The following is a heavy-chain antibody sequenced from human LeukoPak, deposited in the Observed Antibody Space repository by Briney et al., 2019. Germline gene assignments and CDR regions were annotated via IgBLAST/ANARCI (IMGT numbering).Heavy chain of an antibody. J-gene: IGHJ4*02. V-gene: IGHV1-2*06. CDR2: INPNSGGT. CDR1: GYTFTGYY. Sequence: GASVKDSCKASGYTFTGYYMHLVRQAPGQGLEWMGRINPNSGGTNYAQKFQGRVTMTRDTSISTAYMELSRLRSDDTAVYYCARGATASYFDYWGQGTLVTVSS. D-gene: IGHD1-26*01. CDR3: ARGATASYFDY.